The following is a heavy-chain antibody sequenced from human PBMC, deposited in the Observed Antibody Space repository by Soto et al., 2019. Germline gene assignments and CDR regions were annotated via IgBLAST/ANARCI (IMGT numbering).Heavy chain of an antibody. D-gene: IGHD4-17*01. V-gene: IGHV5-51*01. CDR3: ARQYGRAFQH. CDR1: GYNFPTSW. CDR2: IYPADSDT. Sequence: PGESLKISCQGSGYNFPTSWIGWVRQMPGKGLEWMGIIYPADSDTRYSPSFQGQVTISADKSINTAYLQWSSLKASDTAMYYCARQYGRAFQHWGQGTLVTVPS. J-gene: IGHJ1*01.